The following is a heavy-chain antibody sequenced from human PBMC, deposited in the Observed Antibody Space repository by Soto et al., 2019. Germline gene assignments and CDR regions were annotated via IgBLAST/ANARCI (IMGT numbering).Heavy chain of an antibody. CDR3: ARDQYCSSTSCYDG. Sequence: EVHLVESGGGLVQPGGSLRLSCAASGFTVSSNYMSWVRQAPGKGLEWVSVIYSGGSTYYADSVKGRFTISRDNSKNTLYLQMNSLRAEDTAVYYCARDQYCSSTSCYDGWGQGTLVTVSS. CDR1: GFTVSSNY. D-gene: IGHD2-2*01. CDR2: IYSGGST. J-gene: IGHJ4*02. V-gene: IGHV3-66*01.